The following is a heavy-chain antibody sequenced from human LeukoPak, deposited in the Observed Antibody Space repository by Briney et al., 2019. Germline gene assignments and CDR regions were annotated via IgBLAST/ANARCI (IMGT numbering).Heavy chain of an antibody. Sequence: KTSETLSLTCGVYGESFSGDYWSWIRQPPGKGLEWIGEINQSGSTNYIPSLKSRVTISVDTSKNQFSLKLISVTAADTAVYYCARGRWLQYETWGQETLVTVSS. CDR2: INQSGST. V-gene: IGHV4-34*01. CDR1: GESFSGDY. J-gene: IGHJ5*02. D-gene: IGHD5-24*01. CDR3: ARGRWLQYET.